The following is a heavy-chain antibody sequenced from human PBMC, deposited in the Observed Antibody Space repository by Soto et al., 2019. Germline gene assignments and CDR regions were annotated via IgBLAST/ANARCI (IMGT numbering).Heavy chain of an antibody. J-gene: IGHJ6*02. CDR1: GFTFSSYA. Sequence: GGSLRLSCAASGFTFSSYAMSWVRQAPGKGLEWVSAISGSGGSTYYADSVKGRFTISRDNSKNTLYLQMNSLRAEDTAVYYCANTKGATRHYYYYGMDVWGQGTTVTVSS. V-gene: IGHV3-23*01. D-gene: IGHD1-26*01. CDR3: ANTKGATRHYYYYGMDV. CDR2: ISGSGGST.